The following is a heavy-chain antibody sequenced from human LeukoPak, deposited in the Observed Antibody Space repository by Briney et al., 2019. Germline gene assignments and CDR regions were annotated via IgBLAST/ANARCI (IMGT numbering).Heavy chain of an antibody. J-gene: IGHJ3*02. Sequence: GGSLRLSCAASGFTVSSNYMSWVRQAPGKGLEWVSLIYAGGNTYYADSVKGRFTISRDNSKNTLYLQMNSLRAEDTAVYYCARLQWSGGYYRAFDIWGQGTMVTISS. CDR2: IYAGGNT. V-gene: IGHV3-53*01. CDR3: ARLQWSGGYYRAFDI. CDR1: GFTVSSNY. D-gene: IGHD1-26*01.